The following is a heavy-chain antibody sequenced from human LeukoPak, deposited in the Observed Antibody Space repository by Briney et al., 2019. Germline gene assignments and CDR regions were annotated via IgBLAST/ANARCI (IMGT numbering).Heavy chain of an antibody. D-gene: IGHD3-9*01. CDR3: ARDFDMGITPGDDFDF. J-gene: IGHJ4*02. Sequence: GGSLRLSCAASGFSFSKYWMHWVRQTPGEGLVWVARIKEDGTYTGYADSVKGRFTIPRDNARNTVFLQMNSLRAEDTAVYYCARDFDMGITPGDDFDFWGQGTLVTVSS. CDR1: GFSFSKYW. V-gene: IGHV3-74*01. CDR2: IKEDGTYT.